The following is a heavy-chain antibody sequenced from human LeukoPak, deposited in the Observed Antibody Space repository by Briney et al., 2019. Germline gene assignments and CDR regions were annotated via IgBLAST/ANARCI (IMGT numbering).Heavy chain of an antibody. V-gene: IGHV3-30-3*01. CDR1: GFTFSTYA. CDR3: ARVGPTKLNAFDI. D-gene: IGHD1-1*01. J-gene: IGHJ3*02. CDR2: ISYDGSNK. Sequence: GGSLRLSCAASGFTFSTYAVNWVRQAPGKGLEWVAVISYDGSNKYYADSVKGRFTISRDNSKNTLYLQMNSLRAEDTAVYYCARVGPTKLNAFDIWGQGTMVTVSS.